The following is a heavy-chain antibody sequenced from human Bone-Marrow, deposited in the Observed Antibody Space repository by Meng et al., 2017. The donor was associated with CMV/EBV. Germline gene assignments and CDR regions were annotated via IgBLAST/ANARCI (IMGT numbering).Heavy chain of an antibody. CDR1: GYTFTGYY. CDR2: INPNSGGT. CDR3: AREDNSMIRGIGDY. V-gene: IGHV1-2*02. Sequence: ASVKVSCKASGYTFTGYYIHWVRQAPGQGLEWMGWINPNSGGTNYAQKFQGRVTMTSDTSITTAFMELSRLRSDDTAVYYCAREDNSMIRGIGDYWGQATLVTVSS. J-gene: IGHJ4*02. D-gene: IGHD3-10*01.